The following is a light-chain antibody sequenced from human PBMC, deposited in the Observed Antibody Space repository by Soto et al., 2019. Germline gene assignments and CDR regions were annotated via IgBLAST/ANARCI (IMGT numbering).Light chain of an antibody. V-gene: IGKV3-20*01. CDR3: QQYGSSPWT. CDR1: QSVSSSY. CDR2: GAS. Sequence: EIVLTQSPGTLSLSPGERATLSCRASQSVSSSYLAWYQQKPGQAPRLLIYGASSRATGIPDRFSGSGSETDFTLTISRLEPGDFAVFYCQQYGSSPWTFGQGTKVEIK. J-gene: IGKJ1*01.